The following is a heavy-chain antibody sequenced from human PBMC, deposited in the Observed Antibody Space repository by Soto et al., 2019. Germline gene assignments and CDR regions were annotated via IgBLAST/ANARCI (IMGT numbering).Heavy chain of an antibody. D-gene: IGHD1-26*01. Sequence: SETLSLTCTVSGASITFGGYSWSWTRQTPGKGLEWIGYINHLETTFYNPSFESRLTLSIDRAKDQFSLKLHSMSAADRAVYFCARGGGSDSFDYWGQGILVTVSS. J-gene: IGHJ4*02. CDR2: INHLETT. V-gene: IGHV4-30-2*01. CDR3: ARGGGSDSFDY. CDR1: GASITFGGYS.